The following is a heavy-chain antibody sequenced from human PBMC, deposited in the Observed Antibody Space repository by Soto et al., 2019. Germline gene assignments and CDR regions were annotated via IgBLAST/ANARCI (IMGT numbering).Heavy chain of an antibody. V-gene: IGHV1-69*13. CDR2: IIPIFGTA. J-gene: IGHJ1*01. D-gene: IGHD6-19*01. CDR3: ARDHLIAVAGIFYFQH. Sequence: ASVKVSCKASGGTFSSYAISWVRQAPGQGLEWMGGIIPIFGTANYAQKFQGRVTITADESTSTAYMELSSLRSEDTAVYYCARDHLIAVAGIFYFQHWGQGTLDTVSS. CDR1: GGTFSSYA.